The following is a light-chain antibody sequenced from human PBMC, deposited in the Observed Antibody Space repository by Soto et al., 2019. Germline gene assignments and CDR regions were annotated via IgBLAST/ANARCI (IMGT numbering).Light chain of an antibody. CDR1: QSVRNSY. CDR3: HQYGSPPYT. J-gene: IGKJ2*01. Sequence: EILLTQSPGTLSLSPGERATLSCRASQSVRNSYLGWYQQKPGQAPRLLIYGASGWATGIPDRCSGSGSGTDFTLTIISLETDVFAVYDYHQYGSPPYTFGKET. V-gene: IGKV3-20*01. CDR2: GAS.